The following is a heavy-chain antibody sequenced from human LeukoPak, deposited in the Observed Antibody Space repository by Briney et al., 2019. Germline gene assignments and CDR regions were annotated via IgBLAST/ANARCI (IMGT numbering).Heavy chain of an antibody. CDR1: GFTFSSYA. CDR3: AKVSSSSWYEHFDY. V-gene: IGHV3-23*01. Sequence: PGGSLRLSCAASGFTFSSYAMSWVRQAPGKGLEWVSAISGSGGSTYYADSVKGRFTISRDNSKNTLYLQTNSLRAEDTAVYYCAKVSSSSWYEHFDYWGQGTLVTVSS. D-gene: IGHD6-13*01. J-gene: IGHJ4*02. CDR2: ISGSGGST.